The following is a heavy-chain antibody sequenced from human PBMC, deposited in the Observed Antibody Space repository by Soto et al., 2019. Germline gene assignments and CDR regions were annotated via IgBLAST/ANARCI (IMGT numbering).Heavy chain of an antibody. CDR3: ARHDYFYDSTAPGDPFDF. D-gene: IGHD3-22*01. CDR1: VGSISSSSDC. V-gene: IGHV4-39*01. CDR2: IYYSGST. J-gene: IGHJ3*01. Sequence: SDSMSLTCTVSVGSISSSSDCWCWIRQHPGTGLEWIGSIYYSGSTYYNPSLKSRVTISVDTSKNQFSLKLSSGTAADTAVYYCARHDYFYDSTAPGDPFDFCGQGPMATFSS.